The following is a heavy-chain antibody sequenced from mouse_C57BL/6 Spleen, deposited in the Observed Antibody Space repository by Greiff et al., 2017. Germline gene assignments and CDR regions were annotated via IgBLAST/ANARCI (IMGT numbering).Heavy chain of an antibody. J-gene: IGHJ4*01. V-gene: IGHV1-26*01. CDR3: ARGAQATYAMDY. Sequence: VQLQQSGPELVKPGASVKISCKASGYTFTDYYMNWVKQSHGKSLEWIGDINPNNGGTSYNQKFKGKATLTVDKSSSTAYMELRSLTSEDSAVYYCARGAQATYAMDYWGQGTSVTVSS. CDR1: GYTFTDYY. D-gene: IGHD3-2*02. CDR2: INPNNGGT.